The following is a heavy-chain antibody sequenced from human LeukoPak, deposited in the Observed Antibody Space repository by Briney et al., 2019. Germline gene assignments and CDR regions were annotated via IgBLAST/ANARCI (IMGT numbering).Heavy chain of an antibody. Sequence: GGSLRLSCAPSGFTFRRYGMSCVRQAPGKGVEWVSAISGSGGSTYYADPVKGGFTISREQAEHSLYLQVNGLRAEDRAVYYFAREFYHYGSGVYFVNRCDPWGQGTLVTVSS. V-gene: IGHV3-23*01. CDR2: ISGSGGST. D-gene: IGHD3-22*01. CDR3: AREFYHYGSGVYFVNRCDP. J-gene: IGHJ5*02. CDR1: GFTFRRYG.